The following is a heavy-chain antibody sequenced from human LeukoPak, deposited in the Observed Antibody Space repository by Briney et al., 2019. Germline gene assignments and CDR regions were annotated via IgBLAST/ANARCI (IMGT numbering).Heavy chain of an antibody. CDR1: GFTFSSYS. CDR2: INNNGGRT. Sequence: PGGSLRLSCAASGFTFSSYSMHWVRQTPGKGLVYVSAINNNGGRTYYANSVKGRFTISRDNSKNTLFLQMGSLRDEDMGVYYCARVRYGSGSYYNDYWGQGTLVTVSS. CDR3: ARVRYGSGSYYNDY. J-gene: IGHJ4*02. V-gene: IGHV3-64*01. D-gene: IGHD3-10*01.